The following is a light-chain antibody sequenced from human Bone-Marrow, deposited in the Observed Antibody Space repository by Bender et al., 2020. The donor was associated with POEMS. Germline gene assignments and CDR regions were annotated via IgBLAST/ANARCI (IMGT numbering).Light chain of an antibody. V-gene: IGLV2-11*01. Sequence: QSALTQPRSVSGSPGQSVTISCTGTSSDVGGYNSVSWYQQYPGKAPKLMIYDLTKRPPGIPDRFSGSKSGNTASLTISGLHPEDEAQYYCCSYAGSNKWVFGGGTKLTVL. CDR1: SSDVGGYNS. CDR2: DLT. CDR3: CSYAGSNKWV. J-gene: IGLJ3*02.